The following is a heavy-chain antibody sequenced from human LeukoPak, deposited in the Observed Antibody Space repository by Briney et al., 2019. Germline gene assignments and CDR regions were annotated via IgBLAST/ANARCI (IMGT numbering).Heavy chain of an antibody. V-gene: IGHV3-9*01. Sequence: GGSLRLSCAASGFTFDDYAMHWVRQAPGKGLEWVSGISWNSGSIGYADSVKGRFTISRDNAKNSLYLQMNSLRAEDTAVYYCARVEADYFDYWGQGTLVTVSS. CDR2: ISWNSGSI. CDR1: GFTFDDYA. J-gene: IGHJ4*02. CDR3: ARVEADYFDY. D-gene: IGHD2-15*01.